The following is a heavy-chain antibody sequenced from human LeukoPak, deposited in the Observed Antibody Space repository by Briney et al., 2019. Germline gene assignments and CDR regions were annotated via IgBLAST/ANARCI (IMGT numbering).Heavy chain of an antibody. J-gene: IGHJ4*02. V-gene: IGHV4-4*07. D-gene: IGHD5-12*01. CDR2: IYTSGST. CDR1: GGSISSYY. Sequence: PSETLSLTCTVSGGSISSYYWSWIRQPAGRGLEWIGRIYTSGSTNYNPSLKSRVTMSVDTSKNQFSLKLSSVTAADTAVYYCARDSPRLRLRGGFDYWGQGTLVTVSS. CDR3: ARDSPRLRLRGGFDY.